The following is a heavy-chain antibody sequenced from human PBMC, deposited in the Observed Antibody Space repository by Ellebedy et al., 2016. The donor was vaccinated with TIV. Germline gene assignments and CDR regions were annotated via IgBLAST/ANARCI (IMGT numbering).Heavy chain of an antibody. CDR2: TSYDGSNK. J-gene: IGHJ6*02. V-gene: IGHV3-30*03. CDR3: ARDFKRAVLMVYANNYYYGMDV. CDR1: GFTFDAYS. Sequence: GGSLRLSCAASGFTFDAYSMNWVRQAPGKGLEWVAVTSYDGSNKYYADSVKGRFTISRDNSKTTLYLQMNSLRAEDTAVYYCARDFKRAVLMVYANNYYYGMDVWGQGTTVTVSS. D-gene: IGHD2-8*01.